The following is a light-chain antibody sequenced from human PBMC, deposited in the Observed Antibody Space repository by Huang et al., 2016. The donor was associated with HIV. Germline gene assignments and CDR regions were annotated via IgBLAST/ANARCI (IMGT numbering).Light chain of an antibody. CDR1: QDIRNY. J-gene: IGKJ2*01. CDR2: AAA. Sequence: DIHMTQSPSSLSSSVGDRVTITCRTSQDIRNYLAWYQQKPGTAPKILIAAAATWQSGVPSRFSGSGSGTDFTLTIGSLQPEDVATYYCQKYNSAPYTFGQGTKLEIK. CDR3: QKYNSAPYT. V-gene: IGKV1-27*01.